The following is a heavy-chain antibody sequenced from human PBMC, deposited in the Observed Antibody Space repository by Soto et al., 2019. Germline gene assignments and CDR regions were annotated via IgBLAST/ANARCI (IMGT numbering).Heavy chain of an antibody. CDR2: ISYDGSNK. V-gene: IGHV3-30*03. J-gene: IGHJ6*03. D-gene: IGHD2-15*01. CDR3: ARDDVHCSGGSCSAVPMHV. CDR1: GFTFSSYG. Sequence: GGSLRLSCAASGFTFSSYGMHWVRQAPGKGLEWVAVISYDGSNKYYADSVKGRFTISRDKSKNTLFLQMNSLRAEDTAVYYCARDDVHCSGGSCSAVPMHVWGKGTTVTVSS.